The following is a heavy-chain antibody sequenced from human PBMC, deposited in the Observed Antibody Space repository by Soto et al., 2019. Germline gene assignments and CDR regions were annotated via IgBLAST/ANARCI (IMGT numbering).Heavy chain of an antibody. D-gene: IGHD2-15*01. Sequence: SVKVSCKASGGTFSSYAISWVRLAPGQGLEWMGGIIPIFGIANYAQKFQGRVTITADESTSTAYMELSSLRSEDTAVYYCARSLRGDIVVVVAATQFLQHWGQGTLVTVSS. CDR1: GGTFSSYA. CDR2: IIPIFGIA. J-gene: IGHJ1*01. CDR3: ARSLRGDIVVVVAATQFLQH. V-gene: IGHV1-69*13.